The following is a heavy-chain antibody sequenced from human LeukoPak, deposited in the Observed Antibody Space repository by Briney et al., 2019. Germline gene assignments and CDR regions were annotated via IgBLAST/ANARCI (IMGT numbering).Heavy chain of an antibody. CDR2: ISAYNGNT. D-gene: IGHD3-9*01. V-gene: IGHV1-18*01. Sequence: ASVKVSCKASGYTLTSYGISWVRQAPGQGLEWMGWISAYNGNTNYAQKLQDRVAMTTDTSTSTAYMELRSLRSDDTAVYYCAIGGILTKIDYWGQGTLVTVSS. CDR3: AIGGILTKIDY. CDR1: GYTLTSYG. J-gene: IGHJ4*02.